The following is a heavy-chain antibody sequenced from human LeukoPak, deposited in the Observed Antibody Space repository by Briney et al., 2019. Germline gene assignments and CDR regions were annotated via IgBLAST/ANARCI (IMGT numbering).Heavy chain of an antibody. J-gene: IGHJ4*02. CDR3: ARDDSSARANY. CDR2: INSDGTST. D-gene: IGHD3-22*01. CDR1: GFTFSNYW. V-gene: IGHV3-74*01. Sequence: GGSLRLSCAASGFTFSNYWMHWVRQAPGEGRVWVSLINSDGTSTVCADSVKGRFTISRDNAKNTLYLQMNSLRAEDTAVYYCARDDSSARANYWGQGTLVTVSS.